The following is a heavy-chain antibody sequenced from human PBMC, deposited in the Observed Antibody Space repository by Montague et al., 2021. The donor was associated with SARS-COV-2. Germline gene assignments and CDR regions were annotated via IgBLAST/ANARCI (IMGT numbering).Heavy chain of an antibody. J-gene: IGHJ6*02. D-gene: IGHD6-6*01. CDR2: ISYGGST. V-gene: IGHV4-59*08. CDR1: GGSISNYY. CDR3: ARLCGRAARGIYFYCGMDV. Sequence: SETLSLTCTVSGGSISNYYWTWIRQPPGKGLEWIASISYGGSTNYNLSLRSRVTISVDTSQNQFSLSLRSVTAADTAVDYCARLCGRAARGIYFYCGMDVWGQGTTVTVSS.